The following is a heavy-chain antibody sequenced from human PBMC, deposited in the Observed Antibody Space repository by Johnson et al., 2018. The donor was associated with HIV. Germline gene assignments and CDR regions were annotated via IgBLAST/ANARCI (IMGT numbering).Heavy chain of an antibody. J-gene: IGHJ3*02. CDR3: ARDGGSYVTDI. CDR1: GFTVSSNY. V-gene: IGHV3-66*03. D-gene: IGHD3-16*01. CDR2: SGSGGST. Sequence: VQLVESGGGLIQPGGSLRLSCAASGFTVSSNYMSWVRQAPGKGLEWVSAISGSGGSTYYADSVRGRFTISRDNSKNTLYLQMNSLRAEDTAVYYCARDGGSYVTDIWGQGTMVTVSS.